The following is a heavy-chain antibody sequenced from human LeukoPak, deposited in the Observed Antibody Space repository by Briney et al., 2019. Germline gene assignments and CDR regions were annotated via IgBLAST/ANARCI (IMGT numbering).Heavy chain of an antibody. Sequence: GRSLRLSCTASGFTFSSYAMHWVRQAPGKGLEWVAVISYDGSNKYYADSVKGRFTISRDNSKNTLYLQMNSLRAEDTAVYYCALGGLEDYYYYYMDVWGKGTTVTVSS. V-gene: IGHV3-30-3*01. CDR3: ALGGLEDYYYYYMDV. D-gene: IGHD2-15*01. CDR1: GFTFSSYA. CDR2: ISYDGSNK. J-gene: IGHJ6*03.